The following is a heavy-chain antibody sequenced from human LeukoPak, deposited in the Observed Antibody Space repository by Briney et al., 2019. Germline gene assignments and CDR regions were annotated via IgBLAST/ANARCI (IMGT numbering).Heavy chain of an antibody. Sequence: ASVKVSCKASGYTFTGYYMHWVRQAPGQGLEWMGWINPNSGGTNYAQKFQGRVTMTRDTSISTAYKELSRLRSDDTAVYYCARVDGSGSHYYYYYGMDVWGQGTTVTVSS. CDR3: ARVDGSGSHYYYYYGMDV. CDR2: INPNSGGT. J-gene: IGHJ6*02. V-gene: IGHV1-2*02. CDR1: GYTFTGYY. D-gene: IGHD3-10*01.